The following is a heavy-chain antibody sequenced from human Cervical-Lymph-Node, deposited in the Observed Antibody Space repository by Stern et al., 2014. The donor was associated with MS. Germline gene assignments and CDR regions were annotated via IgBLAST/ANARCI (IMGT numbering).Heavy chain of an antibody. CDR1: GFTFTSSA. CDR3: AAEPMYYSDSVGAFDI. CDR2: IVVGSGNT. D-gene: IGHD3-22*01. Sequence: QLVESGPEVKKPGTSVKVSCKASGFTFTSSAVQWVRQARGQHLEWIGWIVVGSGNTNYAQKFQERVTITRDMSTSTAYMELSSLRSEDTAVYYCAAEPMYYSDSVGAFDIWGQGTMVTVS. V-gene: IGHV1-58*01. J-gene: IGHJ3*02.